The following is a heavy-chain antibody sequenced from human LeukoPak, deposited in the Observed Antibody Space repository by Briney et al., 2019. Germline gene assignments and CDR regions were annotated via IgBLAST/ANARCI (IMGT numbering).Heavy chain of an antibody. J-gene: IGHJ4*02. CDR2: IYYSGST. V-gene: IGHV4-39*07. CDR1: GGSFCSSSYY. CDR3: ARIRYYYHRGPDLDLYYFDY. D-gene: IGHD3-22*01. Sequence: PSETLTLSCTVSGGSFCSSSYYWGWIRQPPGKGLEGIGNIYYSGSTYSNTFLKSLAITSVNTSRNQFSLMLSSVTAADTAVYYCARIRYYYHRGPDLDLYYFDYWGQGTLVTVSP.